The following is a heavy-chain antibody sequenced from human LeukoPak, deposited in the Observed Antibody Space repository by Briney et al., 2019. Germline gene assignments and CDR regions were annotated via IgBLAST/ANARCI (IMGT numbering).Heavy chain of an antibody. CDR2: IYYSGST. CDR1: GGSISSGDYY. CDR3: AGGLLESSDWFDP. D-gene: IGHD2-15*01. J-gene: IGHJ5*02. Sequence: SETLSLTCTVSGGSISSGDYYWSWIRQPPGKGLEWIGYIYYSGSTYYNPSLKSRVTISVDTSKNQFSLKLSSVTAADTAVYYCAGGLLESSDWFDPWGQGTLVTVSS. V-gene: IGHV4-30-4*08.